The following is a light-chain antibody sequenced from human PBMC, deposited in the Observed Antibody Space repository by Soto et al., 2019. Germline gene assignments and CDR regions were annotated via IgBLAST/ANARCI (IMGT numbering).Light chain of an antibody. Sequence: DIQMTQSPSTLSASVGDRVTITCRASQSISFWLAWYQQKPGKAPKLLIYDASTLESGVPERFSGSGSGTEFTLTIRSLQPDDFATYYCQQYHNYLYTFGQGTKLEIK. CDR2: DAS. CDR1: QSISFW. V-gene: IGKV1-5*01. CDR3: QQYHNYLYT. J-gene: IGKJ2*01.